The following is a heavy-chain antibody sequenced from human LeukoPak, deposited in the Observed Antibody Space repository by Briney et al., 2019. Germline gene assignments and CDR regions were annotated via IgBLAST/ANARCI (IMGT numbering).Heavy chain of an antibody. CDR2: ISAYNGNT. J-gene: IGHJ2*01. D-gene: IGHD3-9*01. V-gene: IGHV1-18*01. CDR1: GYTFTSYG. CDR3: ARDRRTTGLTGYYTAPNHWDFDL. Sequence: ASVKVSCKASGYTFTSYGISWVRQAPGQGLEWMGWISAYNGNTDYAQKLQGRVTMTTDTSTSTAYMELRSLRSDDTAVYYCARDRRTTGLTGYYTAPNHWDFDLWGRGTLVTVSS.